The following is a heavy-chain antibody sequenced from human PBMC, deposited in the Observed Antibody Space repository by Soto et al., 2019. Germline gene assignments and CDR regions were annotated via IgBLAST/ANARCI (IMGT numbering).Heavy chain of an antibody. Sequence: EVQLVESGGGLVQPGGSLRLSCVPSGFTFNSHWMHWVRQAPGKGLVWVSRINGEGSTTSYADSVRGRFTISRDNAKNTLYLQMNSLRVDDTAVYYCARDPSDGYHSPPDYWGQGTLVTVSS. CDR3: ARDPSDGYHSPPDY. CDR2: INGEGSTT. CDR1: GFTFNSHW. D-gene: IGHD5-12*01. J-gene: IGHJ4*02. V-gene: IGHV3-74*01.